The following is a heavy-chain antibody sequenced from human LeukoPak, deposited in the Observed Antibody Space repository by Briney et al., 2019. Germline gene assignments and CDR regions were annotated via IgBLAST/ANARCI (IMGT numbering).Heavy chain of an antibody. CDR2: IRYDGSNK. V-gene: IGHV3-30*02. J-gene: IGHJ4*02. D-gene: IGHD3-22*01. CDR3: AKDPTHYRVWDDYDSTVLSC. Sequence: GGSLRLSCAASGFTFSSYGMHWVRQAPGKGLEWAAFIRYDGSNKYYADSVKGRFTISRDNSKNTLYLQMNSLRAADTAVYYCAKDPTHYRVWDDYDSTVLSCWGQGTLVTVSS. CDR1: GFTFSSYG.